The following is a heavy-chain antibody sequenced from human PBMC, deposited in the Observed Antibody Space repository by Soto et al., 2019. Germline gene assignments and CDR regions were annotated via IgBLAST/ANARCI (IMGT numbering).Heavy chain of an antibody. CDR3: ARTSGYDSYYFDF. Sequence: GGSLRLSCAASGFTFDSYSMSWVRQAPGKGLEWVSSIISSHSYIYYADSVKGRFTISRDNAKNSLYLQMNSLRAEDTAVYYCARTSGYDSYYFDFWGQGTLVTVSS. V-gene: IGHV3-21*01. CDR1: GFTFDSYS. CDR2: IISSHSYI. J-gene: IGHJ4*02. D-gene: IGHD5-12*01.